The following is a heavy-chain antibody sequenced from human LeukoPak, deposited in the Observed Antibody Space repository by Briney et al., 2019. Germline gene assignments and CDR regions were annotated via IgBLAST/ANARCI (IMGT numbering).Heavy chain of an antibody. V-gene: IGHV4-38-2*01. D-gene: IGHD2-8*01. J-gene: IGHJ5*02. CDR2: IYHSGST. Sequence: PSETLSLTCAVSGYSISSGYYWGWIRQPPGKGLEWIGSIYHSGSTFYNPSLKSRVAISVDTSKYQFSLKLNSVTAADTAMYYCARQDIVLMVYAPGGFDPWGQGALVTVSS. CDR1: GYSISSGYY. CDR3: ARQDIVLMVYAPGGFDP.